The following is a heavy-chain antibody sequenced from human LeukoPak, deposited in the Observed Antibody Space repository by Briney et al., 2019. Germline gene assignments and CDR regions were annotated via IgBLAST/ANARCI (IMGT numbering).Heavy chain of an antibody. CDR1: GGSIRSYF. V-gene: IGHV4-59*01. CDR3: ARGLVLATDDAFDI. CDR2: IWDTEIT. J-gene: IGHJ3*02. D-gene: IGHD5-12*01. Sequence: SETLSLTCTVSGGSIRSYFWSWLRQPSGKGLEWIGYIWDTEITDYNPSLRSRVTISLDTSKNHFSLKLRSVTAADTALYFCARGLVLATDDAFDIWGQGTLVTVSS.